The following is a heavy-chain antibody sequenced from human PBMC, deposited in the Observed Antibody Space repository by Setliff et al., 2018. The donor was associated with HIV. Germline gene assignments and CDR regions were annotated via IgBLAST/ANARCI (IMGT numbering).Heavy chain of an antibody. J-gene: IGHJ4*02. CDR3: AWGTQRPIDS. V-gene: IGHV1-69-2*01. Sequence: ASVKVSCKTSGYNFENYAINWVRQAPGKGLEWVGLIDPDRGETVYAEKFQGRVTITADRSKDIAYMKLSSLRYEDTAMYYCAWGTQRPIDSWGQGTLVTVS. CDR2: IDPDRGET. D-gene: IGHD3-16*01. CDR1: GYNFENYA.